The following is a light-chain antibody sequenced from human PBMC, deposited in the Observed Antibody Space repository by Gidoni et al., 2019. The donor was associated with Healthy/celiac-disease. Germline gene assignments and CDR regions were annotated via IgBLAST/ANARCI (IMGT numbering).Light chain of an antibody. V-gene: IGLV1-40*01. CDR2: GNS. Sequence: QSVLTQPPSVSGAPGQRVTLSCTGSSSNIGAGYDVHWYQQLPGTTPTLLTYGNSNRPSGVHDRFSGSKSGTSASLAITGLQAEDEADYYCQSYDSSLSGWVFGGGTKLTVL. CDR3: QSYDSSLSGWV. J-gene: IGLJ3*02. CDR1: SSNIGAGYD.